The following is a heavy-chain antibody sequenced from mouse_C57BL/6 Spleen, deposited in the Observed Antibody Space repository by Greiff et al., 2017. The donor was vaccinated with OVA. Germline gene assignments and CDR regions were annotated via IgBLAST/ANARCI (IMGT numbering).Heavy chain of an antibody. CDR2: ILPGSGST. V-gene: IGHV1-9*01. CDR1: GYTFTGYW. CDR3: ARRAGTGGAMDY. D-gene: IGHD3-3*01. Sequence: VQLQQSGAELMKPGASVKLSCKATGYTFTGYWIEWVKQRPGHGLEWIGEILPGSGSTNYNEKFKGKATFTADTSSNTAYMQLGSLTTEDSAIYYCARRAGTGGAMDYWGQGTSVTVSS. J-gene: IGHJ4*01.